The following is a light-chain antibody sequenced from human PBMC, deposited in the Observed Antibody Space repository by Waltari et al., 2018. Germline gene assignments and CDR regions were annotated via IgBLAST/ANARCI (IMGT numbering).Light chain of an antibody. CDR2: DDN. CDR3: YAKDTDGGSQGK. Sequence: YDLTQPPSVSVSPGQTAAITCSGDGLPKQYTFWYQQKSGQAPVLVMYDDNKRPSGIPGRFSGYSAGTVATLTITGAQVDDEADYYCYAKDTDGGSQGKIGGGTKLTVL. V-gene: IGLV3-10*01. J-gene: IGLJ2*01. CDR1: GLPKQY.